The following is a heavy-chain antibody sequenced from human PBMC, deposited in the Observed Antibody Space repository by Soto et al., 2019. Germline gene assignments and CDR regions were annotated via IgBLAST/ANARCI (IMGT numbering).Heavy chain of an antibody. CDR2: IYYAGNS. D-gene: IGHD6-13*01. J-gene: IGHJ3*02. V-gene: IGHV4-39*01. CDR1: GGSIRSDSYY. Sequence: QLQLQESGPGLVTPSETLSLTCTVSGGSIRSDSYYWGWIRQPPGKGLEWIGSIYYAGNSFSNPSLKSRVTMSIDTSKNQFSLKLSSVTAADTAIHYCARSRREPGVTPAGTFDIWGVGTLVTVSS. CDR3: ARSRREPGVTPAGTFDI.